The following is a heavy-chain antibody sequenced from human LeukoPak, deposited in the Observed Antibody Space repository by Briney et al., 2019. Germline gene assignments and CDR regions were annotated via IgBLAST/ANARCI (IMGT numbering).Heavy chain of an antibody. J-gene: IGHJ3*02. CDR1: GFTFSRHA. D-gene: IGHD2-15*01. V-gene: IGHV3-23*01. Sequence: PGGSLRLSCEASGFTFSRHAMSWVRQAPGKGLEWVSSLSGTGGSTYYADSVKGRLTVSRDNSRNMLYLEMNSLRAEDTAVYYCARGYCSGGSCYGDAFDIWGQGTMVTVSS. CDR2: LSGTGGST. CDR3: ARGYCSGGSCYGDAFDI.